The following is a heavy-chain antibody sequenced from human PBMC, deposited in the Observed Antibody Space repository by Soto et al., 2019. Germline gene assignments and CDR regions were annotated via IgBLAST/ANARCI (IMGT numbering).Heavy chain of an antibody. CDR3: ARDTGYSYGPPDY. J-gene: IGHJ4*02. D-gene: IGHD5-18*01. CDR1: GFTVSSYS. Sequence: EVQLVESGGGLVQPGGSLRLSCAASGFTVSSYSMNWVRQAPGKGLEWVSYISSSSSTIYYADSVKGRFTISRDNAKNSLYLQMNSLGDEDTAVYYCARDTGYSYGPPDYWGQGTLVTVSS. CDR2: ISSSSSTI. V-gene: IGHV3-48*02.